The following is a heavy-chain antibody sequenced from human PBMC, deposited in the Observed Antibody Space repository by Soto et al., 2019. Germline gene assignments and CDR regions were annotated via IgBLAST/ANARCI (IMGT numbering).Heavy chain of an antibody. J-gene: IGHJ4*02. CDR1: GFTFSSYG. CDR2: ISYDGSNK. D-gene: IGHD2-21*02. V-gene: IGHV3-30*18. CDR3: AKANQPLLYFDY. Sequence: GGSLRLSCAASGFTFSSYGMHWVRQAPGKGLEWVAVISYDGSNKYYADSVKGRFTISRDNSKNTLYLQMNSLRAEDTAVYYCAKANQPLLYFDYWGQGXLVTVYS.